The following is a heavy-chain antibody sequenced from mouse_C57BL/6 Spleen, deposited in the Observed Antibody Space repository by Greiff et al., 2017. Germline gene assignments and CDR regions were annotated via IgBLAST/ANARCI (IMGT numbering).Heavy chain of an antibody. D-gene: IGHD1-1*01. Sequence: EVQLVESGGDLVQPGGSLKLSCAASGFTFSSYGMSWVRQTPDKRLEWVATISSGGSYTYYPDSVKGRFTISRDNAKNTLYLQMGSLKSESTAMYYCARHDGSSYFDVWGTGTTVTVSS. CDR2: ISSGGSYT. CDR3: ARHDGSSYFDV. J-gene: IGHJ1*03. V-gene: IGHV5-6*01. CDR1: GFTFSSYG.